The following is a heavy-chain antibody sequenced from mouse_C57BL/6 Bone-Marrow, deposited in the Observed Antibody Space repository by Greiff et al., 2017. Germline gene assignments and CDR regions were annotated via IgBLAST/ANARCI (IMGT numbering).Heavy chain of an antibody. CDR3: ARRETGIAMDY. J-gene: IGHJ4*01. D-gene: IGHD4-1*01. Sequence: QVQLQQSGPELVKPGASVKISCKASGYAFSSSWMNWVKQRPGKGLEWIGRLYPGDGDTNYNGKFKGKATLTADKSSSTAYMQLSSLTSEDSAVYFCARRETGIAMDYWGQGTSVTVSS. V-gene: IGHV1-82*01. CDR2: LYPGDGDT. CDR1: GYAFSSSW.